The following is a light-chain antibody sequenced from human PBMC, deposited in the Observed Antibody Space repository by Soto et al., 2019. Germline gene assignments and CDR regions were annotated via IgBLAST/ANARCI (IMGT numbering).Light chain of an antibody. Sequence: IVMTQSAGYLSVARGERAALAYRASQSVSSNLAWYQQKPGQAPRRLIYGASTRATGIPARFSGSGSGTEFTLPISTLQPEDVAVYYCQEHNNWRRTFGQGTKVDIK. CDR2: GAS. CDR1: QSVSSN. CDR3: QEHNNWRRT. V-gene: IGKV3-15*01. J-gene: IGKJ1*01.